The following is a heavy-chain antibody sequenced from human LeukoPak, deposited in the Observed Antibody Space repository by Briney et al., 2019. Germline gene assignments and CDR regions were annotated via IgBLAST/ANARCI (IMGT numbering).Heavy chain of an antibody. V-gene: IGHV3-23*01. CDR2: ISGSGIST. Sequence: PGGSLRLSCAASGFTFSSYAMSWVRQAPGKGLEWVSAISGSGISTYYADSVKGRFTISRDNSKNTLYLQINSLRAEDTAVYYCAKGRGSSGWYNFDYWGQGTLAAVSS. J-gene: IGHJ4*02. CDR1: GFTFSSYA. D-gene: IGHD6-19*01. CDR3: AKGRGSSGWYNFDY.